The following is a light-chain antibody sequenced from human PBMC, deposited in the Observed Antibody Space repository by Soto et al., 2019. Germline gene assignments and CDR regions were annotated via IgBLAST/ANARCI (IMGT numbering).Light chain of an antibody. CDR3: QQYSHWPLT. J-gene: IGKJ4*01. V-gene: IGKV3-15*01. CDR1: QSVGNN. Sequence: EIVMTQSPGTLSVSPGGRATLSCRASQSVGNNLAWYQQKPVQAPRLLIYAASSRATGISARFTGSGSGTEFTLNVDSLQSEDFAVYFCQQYSHWPLTFGGGTKVEIK. CDR2: AAS.